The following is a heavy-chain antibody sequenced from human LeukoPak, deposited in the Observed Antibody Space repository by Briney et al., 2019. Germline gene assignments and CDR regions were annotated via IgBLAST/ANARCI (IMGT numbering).Heavy chain of an antibody. Sequence: GGSLRFSCAASGFTVSSNYMSWVRQAPGKGLEWVSVIYSGGSTYYADSVKGRFTISRDNSKNTLYPQMNSLRAEDTAVYYCARTAWGSSGWYYYYYYMDVWGKGTTVTISS. D-gene: IGHD6-19*01. V-gene: IGHV3-53*01. CDR2: IYSGGST. J-gene: IGHJ6*03. CDR3: ARTAWGSSGWYYYYYYMDV. CDR1: GFTVSSNY.